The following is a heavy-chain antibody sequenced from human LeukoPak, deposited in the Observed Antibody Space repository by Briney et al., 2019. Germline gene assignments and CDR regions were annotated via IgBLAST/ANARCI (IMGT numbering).Heavy chain of an antibody. Sequence: GASLRLSCVASGFTFSNYAMSWVRQAPGKGLEWVSAITGSGTSTYYADSLKGRFTISRDNSKNTVFLQMNSLRHEDTAIYYCVIWGDYNVLTGYYVPDYWGQGTLVTVSS. CDR2: ITGSGTST. CDR1: GFTFSNYA. D-gene: IGHD3-9*01. V-gene: IGHV3-23*01. J-gene: IGHJ4*02. CDR3: VIWGDYNVLTGYYVPDY.